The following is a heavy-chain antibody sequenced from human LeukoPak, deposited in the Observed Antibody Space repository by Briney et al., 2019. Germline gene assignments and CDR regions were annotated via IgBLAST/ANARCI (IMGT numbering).Heavy chain of an antibody. D-gene: IGHD3-22*01. CDR2: IWYDGSNK. V-gene: IGHV3-33*01. J-gene: IGHJ4*02. Sequence: GGSLRLSWAASGFTFSSYGMHWVRQAPGKGLEWVAVIWYDGSNKYYADSVKGRFTISRDNSKNTLYLQMNSLRAEDTAVYYCARDRGYYDSSGYYDYWGQGTLVTVSS. CDR1: GFTFSSYG. CDR3: ARDRGYYDSSGYYDY.